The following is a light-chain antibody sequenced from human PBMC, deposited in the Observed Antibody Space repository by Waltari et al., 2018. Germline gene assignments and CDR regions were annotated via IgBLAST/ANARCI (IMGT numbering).Light chain of an antibody. CDR3: QQSYSVPIT. CDR2: TAI. V-gene: IGKV1-39*01. Sequence: DIQMTQSPSSLSASVGDRVPITCRASQSISSQLNWYQQKSGRAPKLLISTAITLQSGVPSRFSGSGSGTDFTLTISSLQPEDFATYYCQQSYSVPITFGQGTRLEI. CDR1: QSISSQ. J-gene: IGKJ5*01.